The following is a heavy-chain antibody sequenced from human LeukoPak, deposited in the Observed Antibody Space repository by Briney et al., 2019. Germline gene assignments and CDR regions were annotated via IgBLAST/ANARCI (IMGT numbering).Heavy chain of an antibody. CDR3: ARGGWTTGMDY. Sequence: GASVKVSCKTSGYSFTSHGISWVRQAPGQGLEWMGWISGYNGNTNYAQKFQGRVTMTTDASTRTAHMEVRGLRSGDTAVYYCARGGWTTGMDYWGQGTLVTVSS. CDR2: ISGYNGNT. J-gene: IGHJ4*02. CDR1: GYSFTSHG. V-gene: IGHV1-18*01. D-gene: IGHD1-14*01.